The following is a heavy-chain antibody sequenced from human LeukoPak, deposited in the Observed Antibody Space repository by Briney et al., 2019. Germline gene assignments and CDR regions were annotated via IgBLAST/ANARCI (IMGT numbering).Heavy chain of an antibody. Sequence: GSLRLSCAASGFTFSSYAMSWVRQAPGKGLEWVSAISGSGGSTYYADSVKGRFTISRDISKNTLYLQMNSLRAEDTAVYYCAKVSLITMVRGAPPSYYFDYWGQGTLVTVSS. D-gene: IGHD3-10*01. CDR3: AKVSLITMVRGAPPSYYFDY. CDR2: ISGSGGST. V-gene: IGHV3-23*01. J-gene: IGHJ4*02. CDR1: GFTFSSYA.